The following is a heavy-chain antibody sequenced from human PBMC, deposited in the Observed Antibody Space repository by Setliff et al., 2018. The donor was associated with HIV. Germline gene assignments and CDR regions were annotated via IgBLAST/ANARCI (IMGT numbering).Heavy chain of an antibody. CDR1: GGTFSSHA. D-gene: IGHD3-22*01. CDR3: ASDGGDGSGYYYADY. V-gene: IGHV1-46*01. CDR2: INPSGGSA. J-gene: IGHJ4*02. Sequence: GASVKVSCKASGGTFSSHAFSWVRQAPGQGLEWMGIINPSGGSAAYAEKFRGRVTMTSDTSTNTVYMELRSLRSEETAVFYCASDGGDGSGYYYADYWGQGTLVTVSS.